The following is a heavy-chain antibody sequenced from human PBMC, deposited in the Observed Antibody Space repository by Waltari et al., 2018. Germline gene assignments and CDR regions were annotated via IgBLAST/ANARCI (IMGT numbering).Heavy chain of an antibody. V-gene: IGHV6-1*01. CDR2: TYYKSECYY. Sequence: QVQLQKSGPGLVKPSQTLSLICAISGDSPSTHSAAWNWIRQYPSRGLQWLGRTYYKSECYYDYAESVKGRITINSATSNHLFSLHLNSVAPDDTALYYCVRDQSRRLKVWGQGTLVTVSS. CDR1: GDSPSTHSAA. CDR3: VRDQSRRLKV. J-gene: IGHJ4*02.